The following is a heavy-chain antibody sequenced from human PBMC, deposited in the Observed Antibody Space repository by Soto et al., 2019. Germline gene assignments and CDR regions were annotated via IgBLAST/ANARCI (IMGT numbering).Heavy chain of an antibody. J-gene: IGHJ5*02. CDR3: ARLGAWRYSTPWWFDP. V-gene: IGHV4-39*01. Sequence: QLQLQESGPGLAKPSETLSLTCTVSGGSISSSSYYWGWIRQPPGKGLEWIGSIYYSGSTYYNPSLKSRVTISVDTSKNQFSLKLSSVTAADTAVYYCARLGAWRYSTPWWFDPWGQGTLVTVSS. CDR2: IYYSGST. D-gene: IGHD6-13*01. CDR1: GGSISSSSYY.